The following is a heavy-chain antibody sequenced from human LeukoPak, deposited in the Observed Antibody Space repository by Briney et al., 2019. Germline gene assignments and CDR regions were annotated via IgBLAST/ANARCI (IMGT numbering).Heavy chain of an antibody. J-gene: IGHJ6*03. CDR2: IRSKAD. D-gene: IGHD3-3*01. V-gene: IGHV3-73*01. CDR3: SRSSSRNFGVVIKSYYYYMDV. Sequence: HPGGSLRLSCAASGFTFSGSAMHWVRQASGKGLEGVGRIRSKADYAASVKGKFTISRDDSKNTAYLQMNSLKTEDTAVYYCSRSSSRNFGVVIKSYYYYMDVWGKGTTVTVSS. CDR1: GFTFSGSA.